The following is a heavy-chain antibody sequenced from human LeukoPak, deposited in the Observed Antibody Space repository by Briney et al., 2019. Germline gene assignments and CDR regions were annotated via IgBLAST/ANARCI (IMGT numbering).Heavy chain of an antibody. Sequence: GGSLRLSCAASGFTFSSYGMHWVRQAPGKGLEWVAFIRYDGSNKYYADSVKGRLTISRDNSKNTLYLQMNSLRAEDTAVYYCATIAAADKDYWGQGTLVTVSS. CDR3: ATIAAADKDY. D-gene: IGHD6-13*01. CDR1: GFTFSSYG. CDR2: IRYDGSNK. V-gene: IGHV3-30*02. J-gene: IGHJ4*02.